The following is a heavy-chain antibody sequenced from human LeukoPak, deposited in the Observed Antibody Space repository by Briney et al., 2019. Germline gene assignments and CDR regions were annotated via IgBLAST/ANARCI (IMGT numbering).Heavy chain of an antibody. CDR2: IYYSGSA. J-gene: IGHJ3*02. CDR1: GGSISSSSYY. CDR3: AREKVAFDI. Sequence: SETLSLTCTVSGGSISSSSYYWGWIRQPPGKGLEWNGSIYYSGSACYNPSLKSRVTISVETSKNQFTLKLSSVTAADTAVYYCAREKVAFDIWGQGTMVTVSS. V-gene: IGHV4-39*02.